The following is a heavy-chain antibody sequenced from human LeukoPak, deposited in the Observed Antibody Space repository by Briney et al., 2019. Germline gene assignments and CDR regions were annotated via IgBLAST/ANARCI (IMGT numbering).Heavy chain of an antibody. Sequence: SETLSLTCAVSGGSISSRNWWSWVRQPPGKGLEWIGEIYHSGSTNYNPSLKSRVTISVDKSKNQFSLKLSSVTAADTAVYYCARSGSMTVTTEFDYWGQGTLVTVSS. D-gene: IGHD4-11*01. CDR2: IYHSGST. CDR3: ARSGSMTVTTEFDY. J-gene: IGHJ4*02. CDR1: GGSISSRNW. V-gene: IGHV4-4*02.